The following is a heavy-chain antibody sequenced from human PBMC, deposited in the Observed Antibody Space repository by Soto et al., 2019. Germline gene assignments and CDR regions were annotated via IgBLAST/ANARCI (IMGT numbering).Heavy chain of an antibody. CDR1: GGSISSSSYY. D-gene: IGHD3-9*01. Sequence: SETLSLTCTVSGGSISSSSYYWGWIRQPPGKGLEWIGSINYSGSTYYNPSLKSRVTISVDTSKNQFSLKLSSVTAADTAVYYCARGHRDILTGYQHDNWFDPWGQGTLVTVSS. CDR3: ARGHRDILTGYQHDNWFDP. J-gene: IGHJ5*02. V-gene: IGHV4-39*07. CDR2: INYSGST.